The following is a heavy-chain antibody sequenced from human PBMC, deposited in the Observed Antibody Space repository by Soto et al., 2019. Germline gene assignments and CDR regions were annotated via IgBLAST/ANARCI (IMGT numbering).Heavy chain of an antibody. V-gene: IGHV4-61*01. D-gene: IGHD3-3*01. Sequence: QVQLQESGPGLVKPSETLSLTCTVSGGSVSSGSYYWSWVRQPPGKGLEWIGYIYYSGSTNYNPSLKSRVTRLVDTSKNQFSPKLSSVTAADTAVYYCARGGYYDFWSGPGGFDPWGQGTLVTVSS. CDR3: ARGGYYDFWSGPGGFDP. J-gene: IGHJ5*02. CDR2: IYYSGST. CDR1: GGSVSSGSYY.